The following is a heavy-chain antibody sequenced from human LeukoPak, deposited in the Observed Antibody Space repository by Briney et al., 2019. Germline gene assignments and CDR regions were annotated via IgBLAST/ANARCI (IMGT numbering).Heavy chain of an antibody. CDR1: GYTFTSYG. CDR3: GRDEGYYDSSGSSDY. V-gene: IGHV1-18*01. J-gene: IGHJ4*02. Sequence: GASVKVSCKASGYTFTSYGISWVRQAPGQGLEWMGWISAYNGNTNYAQKLQGRVTMTTDTSTSTAYMELRSLRSDDTAVYYCGRDEGYYDSSGSSDYWGQGTLVTVSS. D-gene: IGHD3-22*01. CDR2: ISAYNGNT.